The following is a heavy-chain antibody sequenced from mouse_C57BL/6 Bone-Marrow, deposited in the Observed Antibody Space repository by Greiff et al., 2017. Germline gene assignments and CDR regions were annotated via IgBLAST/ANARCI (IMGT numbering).Heavy chain of an antibody. J-gene: IGHJ2*01. CDR1: GYTFPSFG. D-gene: IGHD1-1*01. CDR3: ARREITTVEFDY. Sequence: QVQLQHSGAELARPGASVKLSCQASGYTFPSFGISWVKQRTGQGFDWIGEIYPRSGITYYNETFKGKATLTAHKSSSTAYMELRNLTSEDSAVYFCARREITTVEFDYWGQGTTLTVSS. V-gene: IGHV1-81*01. CDR2: IYPRSGIT.